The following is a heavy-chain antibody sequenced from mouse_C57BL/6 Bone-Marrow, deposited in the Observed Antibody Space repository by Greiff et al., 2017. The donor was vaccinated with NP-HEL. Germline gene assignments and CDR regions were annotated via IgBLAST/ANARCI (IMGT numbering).Heavy chain of an antibody. D-gene: IGHD3-3*01. J-gene: IGHJ1*03. Sequence: LQQSGPVLVKPGASVKMSCKASGYTFTDYYMNWVKQSHGKSLEWIGVINPYNGGTSYNQKFKGKATLTVDKSSSTAYMELNSLTSEDSAVYYCASPGGTWYFDVWGTGTTVTVSS. CDR1: GYTFTDYY. CDR2: INPYNGGT. CDR3: ASPGGTWYFDV. V-gene: IGHV1-19*01.